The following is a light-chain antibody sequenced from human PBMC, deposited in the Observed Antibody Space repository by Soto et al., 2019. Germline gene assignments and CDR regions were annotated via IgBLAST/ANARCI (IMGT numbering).Light chain of an antibody. CDR1: SSDVGAYNY. V-gene: IGLV2-14*01. CDR2: DVS. CDR3: SSYTSATTYV. Sequence: QSALTQPASVSGSPGQSITISCTGTSSDVGAYNYDYWYQQYPGEAPKVIIYDVSHRPAGVSNRFSGSKSGNTASLTISGLQTQDEADYYCSSYTSATTYVFGTRTKLTVL. J-gene: IGLJ1*01.